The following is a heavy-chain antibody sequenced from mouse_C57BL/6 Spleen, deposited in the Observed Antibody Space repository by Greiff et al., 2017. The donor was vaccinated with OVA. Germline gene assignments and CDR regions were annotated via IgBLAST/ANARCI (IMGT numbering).Heavy chain of an antibody. J-gene: IGHJ2*01. V-gene: IGHV5-6*02. D-gene: IGHD4-1*01. CDR2: ISSGGSYT. CDR3: ARHLTGFDY. CDR1: GFTFSSYG. Sequence: EVMLVESGGDLVKPGGSLKLSCAASGFTFSSYGMSWVRQTPDKRLEWVATISSGGSYTYYPDSVKGRFTISRDNAKNTLYLQMSSLKSEDTAMYYCARHLTGFDYWGQGTTLTVSS.